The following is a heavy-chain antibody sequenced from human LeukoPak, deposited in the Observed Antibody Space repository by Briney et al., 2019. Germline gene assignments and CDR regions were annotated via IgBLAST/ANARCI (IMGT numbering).Heavy chain of an antibody. CDR3: ARAHELLWFGESPCYFDY. J-gene: IGHJ4*02. D-gene: IGHD3-10*01. Sequence: SETLSLTCAVYGGSFSGYYWSWIRQPPGRGLEWIGEINHSGSTNYNPSLKSRVTISVDTSKNQFSLKLSSVTAADTAVYYCARAHELLWFGESPCYFDYWGQGTLVTVSS. V-gene: IGHV4-34*01. CDR1: GGSFSGYY. CDR2: INHSGST.